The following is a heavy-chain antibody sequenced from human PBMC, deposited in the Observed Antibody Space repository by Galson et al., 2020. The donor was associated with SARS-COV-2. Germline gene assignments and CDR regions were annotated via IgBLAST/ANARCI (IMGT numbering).Heavy chain of an antibody. CDR3: ASLSLYGDYDYYYGMDV. D-gene: IGHD4-17*01. CDR1: GFTFSSYS. CDR2: ISSSSSTI. J-gene: IGHJ6*02. V-gene: IGHV3-48*02. Sequence: GGSLRLSCAASGFTFSSYSMNWVRQAPGKGLEWVSYISSSSSTIYYADSVKGRFTISRDNAKNSLYLQMNSLRDEDTAVYYCASLSLYGDYDYYYGMDVWGQGTTVTVSS.